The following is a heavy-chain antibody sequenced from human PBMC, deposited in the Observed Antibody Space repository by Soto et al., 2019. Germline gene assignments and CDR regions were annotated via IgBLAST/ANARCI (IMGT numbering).Heavy chain of an antibody. CDR3: ARDRQWEPLLY. V-gene: IGHV1-18*01. J-gene: IGHJ4*02. Sequence: QVQLVQSGSEVKKPGASVRVTCKASGYTFRNYGISWVREAPGQGLEWMGWVSAYNRNSNYAQKFENRVSMTADKAKSTAYLELRGLRSDDTAIYYCARDRQWEPLLYWGQGTLVTVSS. CDR1: GYTFRNYG. CDR2: VSAYNRNS. D-gene: IGHD1-26*01.